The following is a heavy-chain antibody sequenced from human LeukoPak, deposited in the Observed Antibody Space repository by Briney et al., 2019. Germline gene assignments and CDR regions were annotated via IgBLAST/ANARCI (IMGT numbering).Heavy chain of an antibody. D-gene: IGHD5-12*01. J-gene: IGHJ3*02. CDR2: IYYSGST. CDR3: ERDSVDIVATDNDAFDI. CDR1: GGSISSYY. V-gene: IGHV4-59*01. Sequence: SETLSLTCTVSGGSISSYYWSWIRQPPGKGLDWIGYIYYSGSTNYNPSLKSRVTISVDTSKNQFSLKLSSVTAADTAVYYCERDSVDIVATDNDAFDIWGQGTMVTVSS.